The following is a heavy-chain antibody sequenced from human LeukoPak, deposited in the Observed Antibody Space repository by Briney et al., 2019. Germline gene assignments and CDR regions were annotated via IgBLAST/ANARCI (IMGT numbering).Heavy chain of an antibody. V-gene: IGHV4-39*01. D-gene: IGHD3-22*01. J-gene: IGHJ3*02. CDR1: GGSISSSSYY. CDR2: IYYSGST. CDR3: NYYDSSGYYFDAFDI. Sequence: SETLSLTCTVSGGSISSSSYYWGWIRQPPGKGLEWIGSIYYSGSTYYNPPLKSRVTISVDASKNQFSLKLSSVTAADTAVYYCNYYDSSGYYFDAFDIWGQGTMVTVSS.